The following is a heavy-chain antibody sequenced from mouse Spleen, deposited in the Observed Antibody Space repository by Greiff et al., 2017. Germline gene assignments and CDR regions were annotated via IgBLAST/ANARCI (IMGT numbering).Heavy chain of an antibody. CDR2: IYPRSGNT. CDR3: ARGYYAMDY. Sequence: VQLVESGAELARPGASVKLSCKASGYTFTSYGISWVKQRTGQGLEWIGEIYPRSGNTYYNEKFKGKATLTADKSSSTAYMELRSLTSEDSAVYFCARGYYAMDYWGQGTSVTVSS. V-gene: IGHV1-81*01. CDR1: GYTFTSYG. J-gene: IGHJ4*01.